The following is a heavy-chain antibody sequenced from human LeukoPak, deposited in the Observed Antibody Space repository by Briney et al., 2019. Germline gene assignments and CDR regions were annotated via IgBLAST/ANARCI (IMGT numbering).Heavy chain of an antibody. D-gene: IGHD3-16*02. CDR3: ARVEAILTDYYDYVWGSYRFEY. CDR1: GYTFISYG. CDR2: ISAYNGNT. V-gene: IGHV1-18*01. Sequence: GASVKVSCKASGYTFISYGITWVRQAPGQGLEWMGWISAYNGNTNYAQKLQGRVTMTTDTSTSTAYMELRSLRSDDTAVYYCARVEAILTDYYDYVWGSYRFEYWGQGTLVTVSS. J-gene: IGHJ4*02.